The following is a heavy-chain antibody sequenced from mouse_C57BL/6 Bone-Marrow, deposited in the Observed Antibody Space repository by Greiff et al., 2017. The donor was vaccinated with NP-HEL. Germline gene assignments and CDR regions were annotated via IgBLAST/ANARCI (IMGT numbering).Heavy chain of an antibody. CDR2: IRNKANGYTT. D-gene: IGHD1-1*02. CDR3: VQRLWSLRDAMDY. CDR1: GFTFTDYY. V-gene: IGHV7-4*01. Sequence: EVHLVESGGGLVQPGASLRLSCAASGFTFTDYYMSWVRQPPGKAPEWLAFIRNKANGYTTAYTPSVKVRFTISRDNSNNILYLQMNTLTAEDSATYYCVQRLWSLRDAMDYWGQGTSVTVSS. J-gene: IGHJ4*01.